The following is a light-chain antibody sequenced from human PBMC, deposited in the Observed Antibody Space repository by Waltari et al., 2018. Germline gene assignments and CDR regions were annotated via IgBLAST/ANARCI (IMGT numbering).Light chain of an antibody. CDR1: SSDVGDYRK. J-gene: IGLJ2*01. V-gene: IGLV2-14*01. Sequence: QSALTQPASVSGSPGQSITISCSGTSSDVGDYRKVAWYQPHPGKAPKLMIYEVSNRPSGVSNRFSGSKSGNTASLTISGLQAEDEADYYCSSYTTSTSYVVFGGGTKLTVL. CDR3: SSYTTSTSYVV. CDR2: EVS.